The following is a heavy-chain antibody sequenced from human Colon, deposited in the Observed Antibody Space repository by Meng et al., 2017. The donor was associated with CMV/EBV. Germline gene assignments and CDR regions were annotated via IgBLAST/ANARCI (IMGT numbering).Heavy chain of an antibody. CDR1: GASISSFSY. CDR3: ARGQDSAKVHH. CDR2: VAHSANM. D-gene: IGHD1-26*01. V-gene: IGHV4-39*07. J-gene: IGHJ1*01. Sequence: QRKLQESGPGLGKPSETLSLPCTLSGASISSFSYWNWIRQPPGKGLEWIASVAHSANMYYNTSLQSRVTMSFDTSKNQFSLRLYSVTAADTAVYYCARGQDSAKVHHWGQGSLVTVSS.